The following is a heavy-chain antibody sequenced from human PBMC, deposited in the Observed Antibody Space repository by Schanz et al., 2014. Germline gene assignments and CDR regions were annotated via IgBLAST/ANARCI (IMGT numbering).Heavy chain of an antibody. J-gene: IGHJ3*02. V-gene: IGHV3-30*04. CDR3: ATYYSGGGCHI. CDR1: GFSFSGFA. Sequence: QVQLEESGGGVVQPGGSLRLSCVASGFSFSGFAVHWVRQAPGKGLEWVSIVSHDGFTKHYADSVRGRFTLSRDNSKNTVYLQMNSLRAEDTALYFCATYYSGGGCHIWGQGTMVTVSS. CDR2: VSHDGFTK. D-gene: IGHD3-10*01.